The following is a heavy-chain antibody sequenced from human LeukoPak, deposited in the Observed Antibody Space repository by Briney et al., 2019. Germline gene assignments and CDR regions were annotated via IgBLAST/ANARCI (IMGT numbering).Heavy chain of an antibody. V-gene: IGHV4-39*07. Sequence: RPSETLSLTCTASGASIAASRSYGAWIRQAPGQGLQWIGSVDYTGVTYYNPALQSRVTISVDTSRNTFSLGLSSVTAADTAVYYCARVRGRDGYFDYWGQGALVTVS. CDR2: VDYTGVT. J-gene: IGHJ4*02. CDR3: ARVRGRDGYFDY. CDR1: GASIAASRSY. D-gene: IGHD5-24*01.